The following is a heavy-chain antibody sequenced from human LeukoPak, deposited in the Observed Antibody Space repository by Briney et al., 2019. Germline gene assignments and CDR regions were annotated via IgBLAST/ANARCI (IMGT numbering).Heavy chain of an antibody. D-gene: IGHD5-18*01. J-gene: IGHJ6*03. CDR3: ARVGSYSYGYHYHYYYMDV. CDR2: INPNSGGT. Sequence: GASVKVSCKASGYTFTGYYMHWVRQAPGQGLEWMGWINPNSGGTNYAQKFQGRVTMTRDTSISTAYMELSRLRSDDTAVYYCARVGSYSYGYHYHYYYMDVWGKGTTVTVSS. V-gene: IGHV1-2*02. CDR1: GYTFTGYY.